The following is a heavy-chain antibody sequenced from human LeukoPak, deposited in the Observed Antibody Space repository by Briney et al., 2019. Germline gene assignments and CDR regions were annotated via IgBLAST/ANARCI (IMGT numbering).Heavy chain of an antibody. CDR3: ARTYYDFWSGYQDY. CDR1: GYSINSGYY. D-gene: IGHD3-3*01. J-gene: IGHJ4*02. CDR2: IYHSGTT. Sequence: PSETLSLTCTASGYSINSGYYWGWIRQPPGKGLEWIGNIYHSGTTYYNPSLESRVTMSVDTSKNQFSLKLSSVTAADTAMYYCARTYYDFWSGYQDYWGQGTLVTVSS. V-gene: IGHV4-38-2*02.